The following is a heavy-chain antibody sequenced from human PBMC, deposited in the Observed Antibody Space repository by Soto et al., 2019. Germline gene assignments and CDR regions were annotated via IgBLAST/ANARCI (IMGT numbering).Heavy chain of an antibody. CDR3: AKEDDYYDSSGLNAFDY. J-gene: IGHJ4*02. CDR1: GFTFSSYA. Sequence: EVQLLESGGGLVLPGGSLRLSCAASGFTFSSYAMSWVRQAPGKGLEWVSAISGSGGSTYYADSVKGRFTISRDNSKNTLYLQMNSLSAEDTAVYYCAKEDDYYDSSGLNAFDYWGQGTLVTVSS. V-gene: IGHV3-23*01. D-gene: IGHD3-22*01. CDR2: ISGSGGST.